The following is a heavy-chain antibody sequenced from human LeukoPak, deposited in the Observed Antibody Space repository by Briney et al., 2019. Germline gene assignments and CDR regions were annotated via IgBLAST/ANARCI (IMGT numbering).Heavy chain of an antibody. J-gene: IGHJ4*02. CDR2: TTGSSSTI. V-gene: IGHV3-48*01. CDR1: GFPFSDYS. Sequence: GGSLRLSCATSGFPFSDYSMNWVRQAPGKGLEWLSYTTGSSSTIYYADSVKGRFTISRDNAKNLLYLQMNSLTAEDTAVYYCARSVGHLDYWGQGTLVTVSS. D-gene: IGHD1-26*01. CDR3: ARSVGHLDY.